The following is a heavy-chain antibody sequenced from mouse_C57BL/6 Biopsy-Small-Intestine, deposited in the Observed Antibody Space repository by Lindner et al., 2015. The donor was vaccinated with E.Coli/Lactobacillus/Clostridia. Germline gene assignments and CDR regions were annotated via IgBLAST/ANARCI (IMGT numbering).Heavy chain of an antibody. D-gene: IGHD3-2*02. J-gene: IGHJ2*01. V-gene: IGHV1-54*01. CDR3: ARSGLGTDY. CDR1: GYAFTHYL. CDR2: INPGNGEI. Sequence: VQLQESGAELVRPGTSVKVSCKASGYAFTHYLIEWVRQRPGQGLEWIGMINPGNGEINYNEKFKGKVTLTADKTSSTAYMQFTSLTSEDTAVYFCARSGLGTDYWGQGTTLTVSS.